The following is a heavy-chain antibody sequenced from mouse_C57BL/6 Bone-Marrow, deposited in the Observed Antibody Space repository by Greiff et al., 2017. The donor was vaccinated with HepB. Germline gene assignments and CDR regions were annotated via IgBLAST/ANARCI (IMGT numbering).Heavy chain of an antibody. J-gene: IGHJ2*01. D-gene: IGHD4-1*01. Sequence: VQGVESGAELAKPGASVKLSCKASGYTFTSYWMHWVKQRPGQGLEWIGYINPSSGYTKYTQKFKDKATLTADKSSSTAYMQLSSLTYEDSAVYYCARNWDGPYFDYWGQGTTLTVSS. V-gene: IGHV1-7*01. CDR3: ARNWDGPYFDY. CDR1: GYTFTSYW. CDR2: INPSSGYT.